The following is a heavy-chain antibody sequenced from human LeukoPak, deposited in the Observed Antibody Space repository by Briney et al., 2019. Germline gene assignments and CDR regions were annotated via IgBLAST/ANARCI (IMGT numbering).Heavy chain of an antibody. CDR1: VFTFSSYW. J-gene: IGHJ4*02. Sequence: PGGSLRLSCAASVFTFSSYWMHWVRQAPGKGLVWVSRINNEGSSTSYAHSLRGRFTLSRDNAKKTLYLQMNSLRVEDTAVYYCARARYYFDYWGEGTLVTVSS. V-gene: IGHV3-74*01. CDR3: ARARYYFDY. CDR2: INNEGSST.